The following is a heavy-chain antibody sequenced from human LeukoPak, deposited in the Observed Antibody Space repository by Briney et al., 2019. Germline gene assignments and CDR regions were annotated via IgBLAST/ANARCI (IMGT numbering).Heavy chain of an antibody. CDR1: GFTFSSYA. CDR2: ISYDGSNK. Sequence: GSLRLSCAASGFTFSSYAMHWVRQAPGKGLEWVAVISYDGSNKYYADSVKGRFTISRDNSKNTLFLQMNSLRAEDTAVYYCAKESRGAFDIWGQGTMVTVSS. CDR3: AKESRGAFDI. J-gene: IGHJ3*02. V-gene: IGHV3-30*04.